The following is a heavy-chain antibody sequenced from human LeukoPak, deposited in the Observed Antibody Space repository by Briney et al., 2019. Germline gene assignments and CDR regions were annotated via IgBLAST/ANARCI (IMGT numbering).Heavy chain of an antibody. CDR2: ISSSSSYI. CDR3: ARQGRSSGGSCYSAGCYFDY. Sequence: GGSLRLSCAASGFTFSSYSMNWVRQAPGKGLEWVSSISSSSSYIYYPDSVKGRFTISRDNAKNSLYLQMNSLRAEDTAVYYCARQGRSSGGSCYSAGCYFDYWGQGTLVTVSS. D-gene: IGHD2-15*01. CDR1: GFTFSSYS. J-gene: IGHJ4*02. V-gene: IGHV3-21*01.